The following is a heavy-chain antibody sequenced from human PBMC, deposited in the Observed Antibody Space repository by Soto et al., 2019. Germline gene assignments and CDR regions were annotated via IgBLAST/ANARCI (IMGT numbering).Heavy chain of an antibody. CDR3: ARDRRVIPDADMDY. CDR1: GFTFSMYG. Sequence: QVQLVESGGGVVQPGSSLRLSCEASGFTFSMYGMHWVRQAPGKGLEWVGVIYSDGSHQYYGDSVKGRFTISRDNSNKMVYLQMTGLRLDDSALYYCARDRRVIPDADMDYWGQGVQVTVSS. CDR2: IYSDGSHQ. D-gene: IGHD2-21*01. J-gene: IGHJ4*02. V-gene: IGHV3-30*03.